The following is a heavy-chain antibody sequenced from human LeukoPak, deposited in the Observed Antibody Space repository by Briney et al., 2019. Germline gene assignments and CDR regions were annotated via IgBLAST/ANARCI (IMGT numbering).Heavy chain of an antibody. CDR1: GGSISSYY. CDR3: ARLRNWAWDFDS. D-gene: IGHD7-27*01. V-gene: IGHV4-59*01. J-gene: IGHJ4*02. Sequence: SETLSLTCTVSGGSISSYYWSWIRQPPGKGLEWIGYISYSGNANYNPSLKSRVTISADTSKNQFSLKMSSVTAADTAVYFCARLRNWAWDFDSWGQGTPVTVSS. CDR2: ISYSGNA.